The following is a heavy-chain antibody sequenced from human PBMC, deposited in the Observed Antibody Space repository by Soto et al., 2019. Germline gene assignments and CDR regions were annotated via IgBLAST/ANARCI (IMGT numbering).Heavy chain of an antibody. D-gene: IGHD3-22*01. J-gene: IGHJ4*02. V-gene: IGHV1-3*01. Sequence: QVQFVQSGAEVKKPGASVKVSCKTPGYTFTSYNIHWVRQAPGQRLEWMGWINVGNGNTRYSQKFQGRLTLTRDTPGNTAYLELNSLISEDTAVYYCATPQDYEDCRGSWGQGTLVTVSS. CDR2: INVGNGNT. CDR1: GYTFTSYN. CDR3: ATPQDYEDCRGS.